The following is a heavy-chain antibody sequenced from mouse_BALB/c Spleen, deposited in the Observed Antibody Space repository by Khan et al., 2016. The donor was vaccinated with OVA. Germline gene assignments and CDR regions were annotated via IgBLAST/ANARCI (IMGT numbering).Heavy chain of an antibody. CDR1: GFSLTDYG. Sequence: QVQLKESGPGLVAPSQSLSITCTISGFSLTDYGVHWVRQPPGKGLEWLVLIWSDGSTTYNSALISRLTISKDNSKSQVFLKMNSLQTDDTAMYFCARQPYYHYNVMDYWGQGTSVTVSS. D-gene: IGHD2-10*01. CDR3: ARQPYYHYNVMDY. V-gene: IGHV2-6-1*01. J-gene: IGHJ4*01. CDR2: IWSDGST.